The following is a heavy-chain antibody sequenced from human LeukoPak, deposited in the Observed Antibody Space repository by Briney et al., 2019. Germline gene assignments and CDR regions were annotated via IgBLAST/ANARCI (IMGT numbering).Heavy chain of an antibody. CDR3: ASHNYDFWSGYYALDYYYYGMDV. J-gene: IGHJ6*02. CDR2: IYHSGST. Sequence: SETLSLTCAVSGGSISSSNWWSWVRQPPGKGLEWIGEIYHSGSTNYNPSLKSRVTISVDKSKNQFSLKLSSVTAADTAVYYCASHNYDFWSGYYALDYYYYGMDVWGQGTTVTVSS. D-gene: IGHD3-3*01. CDR1: GGSISSSNW. V-gene: IGHV4-4*02.